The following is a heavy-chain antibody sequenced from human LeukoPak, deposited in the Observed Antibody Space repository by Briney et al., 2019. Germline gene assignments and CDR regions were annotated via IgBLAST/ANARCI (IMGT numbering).Heavy chain of an antibody. CDR2: IRSDGTNE. CDR3: AKDPGWGDEGEYFDH. D-gene: IGHD2-21*02. J-gene: IGHJ4*02. CDR1: GFVFSSFA. V-gene: IGHV3-30*02. Sequence: GGSLRLSCAASGFVFSSFAMHWVRQAPGKGLEWVAFIRSDGTNEYYADSVKGRFSISRDNSKNTLYLQMNSLRPEDTGVYYCAKDPGWGDEGEYFDHWGQGTLVTVSS.